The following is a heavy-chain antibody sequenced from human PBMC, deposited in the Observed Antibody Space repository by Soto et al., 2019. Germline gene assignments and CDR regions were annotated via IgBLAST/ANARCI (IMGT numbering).Heavy chain of an antibody. Sequence: SETLSLTCTVSGGSISSYYWSWIRQPPWKGLEWIGYIYYSGSTNYNPSLKSRVTISVDTSKNQFSLKLSSVTAADTAVYYCARVTGYCSSTSCRDAFDIWGQGTMVTVS. CDR3: ARVTGYCSSTSCRDAFDI. V-gene: IGHV4-59*01. CDR1: GGSISSYY. CDR2: IYYSGST. J-gene: IGHJ3*02. D-gene: IGHD2-2*01.